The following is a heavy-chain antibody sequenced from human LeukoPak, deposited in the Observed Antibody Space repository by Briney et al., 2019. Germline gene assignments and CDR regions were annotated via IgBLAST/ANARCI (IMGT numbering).Heavy chain of an antibody. V-gene: IGHV1-18*01. CDR3: AREQCSSTSCYYWFDP. Sequence: GASVKGSCKASGYTFTSYGISWVRQAPGQGLEWMGWISAYNGNTNYAQKPQGRVTMTTDTSTSTAYMELRSLRSDDTAVYYCAREQCSSTSCYYWFDPWGQGTLVTVSS. D-gene: IGHD2-2*01. J-gene: IGHJ5*02. CDR1: GYTFTSYG. CDR2: ISAYNGNT.